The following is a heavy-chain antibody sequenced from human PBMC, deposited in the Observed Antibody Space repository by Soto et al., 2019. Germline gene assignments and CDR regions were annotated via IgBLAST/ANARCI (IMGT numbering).Heavy chain of an antibody. CDR2: ISYDGSNK. Sequence: PGGSLRLSCAASGFTFSSYAMHWVRQAPGKGLEWVAVISYDGSNKYYADSVKGRFTISRDNSKNTLYLQMNSLRAEDTAVSYCARGLQSPSGYKNLFDPLGQGTLVTVSS. J-gene: IGHJ5*02. V-gene: IGHV3-30-3*01. CDR1: GFTFSSYA. D-gene: IGHD3-22*01. CDR3: ARGLQSPSGYKNLFDP.